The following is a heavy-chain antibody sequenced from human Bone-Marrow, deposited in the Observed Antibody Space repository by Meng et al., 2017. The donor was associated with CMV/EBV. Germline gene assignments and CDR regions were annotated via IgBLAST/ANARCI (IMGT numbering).Heavy chain of an antibody. CDR3: AREWFPVGATVAFDI. CDR2: IIPILGIA. J-gene: IGHJ3*02. Sequence: SVKVSCKASGGTFSSYTISWVRQAPGQGLEWMGRIIPILGIANYAQKFQGRVTMTTDTSTSTAYMELRSLRSDDTAVYYCAREWFPVGATVAFDIWGQGTMVTFSS. CDR1: GGTFSSYT. D-gene: IGHD1-26*01. V-gene: IGHV1-69*04.